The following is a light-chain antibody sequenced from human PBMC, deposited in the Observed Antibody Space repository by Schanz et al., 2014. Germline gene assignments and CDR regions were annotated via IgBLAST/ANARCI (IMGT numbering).Light chain of an antibody. CDR1: QSVTSTY. J-gene: IGKJ3*01. V-gene: IGKV3-15*01. CDR3: QQYNKWPPAT. Sequence: EIVLTQSPGTLSLSPGERATLSCRASQSVTSTYLAWYQQKPGQAPRLLIYAASTRATGIPARFTGSGSGTEFTLTISSLQSEDFAVYYCQQYNKWPPATFGPGTKVDIK. CDR2: AAS.